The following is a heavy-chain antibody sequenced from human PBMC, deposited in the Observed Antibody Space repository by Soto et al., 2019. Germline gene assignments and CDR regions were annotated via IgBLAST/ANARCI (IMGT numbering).Heavy chain of an antibody. Sequence: ASVKFSGKASGYTFTGYYMHWVRQAPGQGLEWIGWINPNSGGKNYAQKFQGRVTMTRDTSISTAYMELSRLRSDDTAGYYCARDWSSSWYDNWLDPWRQGNLVTVSS. CDR2: INPNSGGK. CDR3: ARDWSSSWYDNWLDP. V-gene: IGHV1-2*02. D-gene: IGHD6-13*01. CDR1: GYTFTGYY. J-gene: IGHJ5*02.